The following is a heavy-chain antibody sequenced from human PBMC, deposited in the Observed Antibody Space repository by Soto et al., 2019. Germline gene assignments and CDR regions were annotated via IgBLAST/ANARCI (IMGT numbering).Heavy chain of an antibody. CDR3: ARSLGSGTGFDY. J-gene: IGHJ4*02. D-gene: IGHD3-10*01. CDR2: ISGYNGDT. CDR1: GYTFSNYG. Sequence: QVQLVQSAAEVKKPGASVKVSCKASGYTFSNYGISWVRQAPGQGLEWTAWISGYNGDTKNAQSLQGRVTVTTDTSTSTSYMELRSLRSDDTANYYCARSLGSGTGFDYWGQGTLVTVSS. V-gene: IGHV1-18*01.